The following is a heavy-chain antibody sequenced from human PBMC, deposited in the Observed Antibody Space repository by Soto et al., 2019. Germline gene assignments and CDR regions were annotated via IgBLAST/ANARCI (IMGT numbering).Heavy chain of an antibody. V-gene: IGHV1-2*04. CDR2: INPNSGGT. J-gene: IGHJ5*02. CDR1: GYTFTGYY. CDR3: ARGARSRYCSGGSCYGTRSNTTGRDNWFDP. D-gene: IGHD2-15*01. Sequence: ASVKVSCKASGYTFTGYYMHWVRQAPGQGLEWMGWINPNSGGTNYAQKFQGWVTMTRDTSISTAYMGLSRLRSDDTAVYYCARGARSRYCSGGSCYGTRSNTTGRDNWFDPWGQGTLVTVSS.